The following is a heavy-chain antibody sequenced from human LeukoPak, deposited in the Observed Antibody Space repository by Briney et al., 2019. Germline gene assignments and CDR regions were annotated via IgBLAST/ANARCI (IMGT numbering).Heavy chain of an antibody. Sequence: GRTLRLSCEAYGFTSNRHAMHWVRQAPGKGLEWEAVISYDGSNKYNADSVKGRYTISRDNSKNTLYLQMHSLRPEDTAVFYCARDLLAVDPGGYGLDVWGQGTTVTVSS. D-gene: IGHD6-19*01. CDR3: ARDLLAVDPGGYGLDV. J-gene: IGHJ6*02. V-gene: IGHV3-30-3*01. CDR1: GFTSNRHA. CDR2: ISYDGSNK.